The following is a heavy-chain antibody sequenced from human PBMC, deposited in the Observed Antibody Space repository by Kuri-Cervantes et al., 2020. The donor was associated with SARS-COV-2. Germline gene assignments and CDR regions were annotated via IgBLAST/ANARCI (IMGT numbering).Heavy chain of an antibody. J-gene: IGHJ4*02. CDR3: ARANYDFWSGYYPADY. Sequence: LSLTCAASGFTFSSYSMNWVRQAPGKGLEWVSSISSSSSYIYYADSVKGRFTISRDNAKNSLYLQMNSLRAEDTAVYYCARANYDFWSGYYPADYWGQGTLVTVSS. CDR1: GFTFSSYS. CDR2: ISSSSSYI. D-gene: IGHD3-3*01. V-gene: IGHV3-21*01.